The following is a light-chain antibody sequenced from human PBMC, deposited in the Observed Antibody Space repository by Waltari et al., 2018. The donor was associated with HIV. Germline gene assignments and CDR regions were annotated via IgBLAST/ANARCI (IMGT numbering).Light chain of an antibody. CDR3: ASWDASLNGWV. V-gene: IGLV1-44*01. CDR1: TSNIGIKT. J-gene: IGLJ3*02. CDR2: GNY. Sequence: QSVVTQPPSVSGTPGQTVPIPCSGITSNIGIKTLNWYQHLPGTAPKRLIYGNYQRPSGVPDRFSASKSGTSASLAISGLQSEDEADYYCASWDASLNGWVFGGGTKLTVL.